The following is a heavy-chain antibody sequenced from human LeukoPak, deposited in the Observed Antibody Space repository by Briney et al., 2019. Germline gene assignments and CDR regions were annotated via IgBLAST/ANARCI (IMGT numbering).Heavy chain of an antibody. D-gene: IGHD3-3*01. CDR2: ISAYNGNT. CDR1: VYTFTSYG. CDR3: ARVRFLEWLLPVDY. V-gene: IGHV1-18*01. Sequence: GASVKVSCKASVYTFTSYGISWVRQAPGQGLEWMGWISAYNGNTNYAQKLQGRVTMTTDASTSTAYMELRSLRSDDTAVYYCARVRFLEWLLPVDYWGQGTLVTVSS. J-gene: IGHJ4*02.